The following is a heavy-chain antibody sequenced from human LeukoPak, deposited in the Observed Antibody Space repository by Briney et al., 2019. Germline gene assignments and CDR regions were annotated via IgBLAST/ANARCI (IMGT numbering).Heavy chain of an antibody. V-gene: IGHV1-18*01. CDR2: ISAYNGNT. CDR3: ARDRRDIAAAGTRGNWFDP. Sequence: ASVKVSCKASGYTFTSYGISWVRQAPGQGLEWMGWISAYNGNTNYAQKLQGRVTMTTDTSTSTAYMELRSLRSDDTAVYYCARDRRDIAAAGTRGNWFDPWGQGTLVTVSS. D-gene: IGHD6-13*01. CDR1: GYTFTSYG. J-gene: IGHJ5*02.